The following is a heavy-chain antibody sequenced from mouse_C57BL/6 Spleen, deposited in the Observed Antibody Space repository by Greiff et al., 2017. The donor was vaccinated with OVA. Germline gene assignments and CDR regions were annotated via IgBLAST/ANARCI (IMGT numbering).Heavy chain of an antibody. D-gene: IGHD2-5*01. V-gene: IGHV5-17*01. CDR3: AYSSNYVVYAMDY. Sequence: EVHLVESGGGLVKPGGSLKLSCAASGFTFSDYGMHWVRQAPEKGLEWVAYISRGCCTIYYADTVKGRFTISRDNANNTTFLQFTSLRSEDTAMYYYAYSSNYVVYAMDYWGQGTSVTVSS. CDR2: ISRGCCTI. J-gene: IGHJ4*01. CDR1: GFTFSDYG.